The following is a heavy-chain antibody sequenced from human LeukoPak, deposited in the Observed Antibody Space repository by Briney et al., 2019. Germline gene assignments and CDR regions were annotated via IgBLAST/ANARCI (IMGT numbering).Heavy chain of an antibody. V-gene: IGHV4-59*01. CDR2: IYYRGRT. D-gene: IGHD2-2*01. Sequence: PSETLSLTRTVSGGSISSYYWIWIRQPPGKGLEWIGYIYYRGRTNYNPSLKSRVTISVDTSKNQFSLKLSSVTAADTAVYYCARVLGCSTTSCYAAYIDSWGQGTLVTVSS. CDR1: GGSISSYY. J-gene: IGHJ4*02. CDR3: ARVLGCSTTSCYAAYIDS.